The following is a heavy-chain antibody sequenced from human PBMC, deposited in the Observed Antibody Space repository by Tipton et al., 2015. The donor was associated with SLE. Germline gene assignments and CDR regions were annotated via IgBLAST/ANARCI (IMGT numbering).Heavy chain of an antibody. CDR2: IHHSGSI. CDR3: ARHVPSYCGGDCAHFDD. CDR1: GGSISTYH. D-gene: IGHD2-21*01. V-gene: IGHV4-59*08. Sequence: LRLSCTISGGSISTYHWSWLRQSPGKGLEWIGYIHHSGSINYNPSLRSQVTMSMDTSQNQFSLRLSSVTAADTAIYYCARHVPSYCGGDCAHFDDWGQGTLVIVSS. J-gene: IGHJ4*02.